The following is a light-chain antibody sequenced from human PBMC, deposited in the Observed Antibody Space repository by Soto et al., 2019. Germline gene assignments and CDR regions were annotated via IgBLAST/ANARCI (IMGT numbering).Light chain of an antibody. CDR1: QSVSSNY. CDR2: GAS. V-gene: IGKV3-20*01. Sequence: ESVLTQSPGTLSLSPGERATLSCRASQSVSSNYLAWYQQKPGQAPRLLIYGASTRASGIPDRFSGSGSGTEFTLTISRLEPEDSAVYYYQQYGSSPTWTFGQGTKVEIK. J-gene: IGKJ1*01. CDR3: QQYGSSPTWT.